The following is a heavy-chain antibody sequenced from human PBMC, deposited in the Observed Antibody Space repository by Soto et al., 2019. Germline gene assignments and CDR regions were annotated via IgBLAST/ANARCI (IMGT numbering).Heavy chain of an antibody. V-gene: IGHV4-31*03. D-gene: IGHD2-2*01. CDR2: IYHTGKT. CDR3: ARGGSSTANWIDP. CDR1: GDAIYIGGYY. Sequence: LSLTCTVSGDAIYIGGYYWTWIRQHPGKGLEWIGYIYHTGKTYYNPSLESRVTMSVDTSKNQFSLKLASVTAADTAVYYCARGGSSTANWIDPWGQGTLVTVSS. J-gene: IGHJ5*02.